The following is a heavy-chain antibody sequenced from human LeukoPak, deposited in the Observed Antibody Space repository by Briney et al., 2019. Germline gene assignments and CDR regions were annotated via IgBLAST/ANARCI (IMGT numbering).Heavy chain of an antibody. CDR1: GFTFSTYS. D-gene: IGHD3-22*01. V-gene: IGHV3-21*01. CDR3: SRHVVAVGFDY. Sequence: GGSLSLSCAASGFTFSTYSMNWVRQAPGKGLEWVSSITSSSSYVYYADSVKGRFTISRDNAKNLLYLQMNSLRAEDTAVYYCSRHVVAVGFDYWGQGTLVTVSS. CDR2: ITSSSSYV. J-gene: IGHJ4*02.